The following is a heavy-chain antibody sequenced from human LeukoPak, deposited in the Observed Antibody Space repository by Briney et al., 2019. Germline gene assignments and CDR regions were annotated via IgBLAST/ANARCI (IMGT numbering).Heavy chain of an antibody. J-gene: IGHJ4*02. CDR3: ARDRGSSWYVDY. CDR1: RDIFTSYY. Sequence: ASVKVSCKASRDIFTSYYIHWVRQAPGQGLEWMGWINPDSGGTKYAQKFQGRVTMTSDTSISTAYMELTRLRSDDTAVYYCARDRGSSWYVDYWGQGTLDTVSS. CDR2: INPDSGGT. V-gene: IGHV1-2*02. D-gene: IGHD6-13*01.